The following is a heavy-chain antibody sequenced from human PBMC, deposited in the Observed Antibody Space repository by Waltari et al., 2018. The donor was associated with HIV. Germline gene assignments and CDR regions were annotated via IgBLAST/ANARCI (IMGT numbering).Heavy chain of an antibody. D-gene: IGHD4-17*01. CDR1: GFTFDDFA. V-gene: IGHV3-9*01. Sequence: EVQLVESGGGLVQPGRYLRLSCAASGFTFDDFAMHWVRQASGKVLEWVSGISWNSGTIGDSDSMKGRFAISRDKAKNSLYLQMNSLRAEDTALYYCAKDKRSGYGGNSVWYFDLWGRGTLVTVSS. J-gene: IGHJ2*01. CDR2: ISWNSGTI. CDR3: AKDKRSGYGGNSVWYFDL.